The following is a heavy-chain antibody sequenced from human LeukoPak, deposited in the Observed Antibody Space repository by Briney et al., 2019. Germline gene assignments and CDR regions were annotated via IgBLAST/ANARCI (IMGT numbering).Heavy chain of an antibody. J-gene: IGHJ5*02. Sequence: AGGSLRLSCAASGFTFDDYAMRWVRQAPGKGLEWVSGISWNSGSIGYADSVKGRFTISRDNAKNSLYLQMNSLRAEDTALYYCAKGTRATNNWFDPWGQGTLVTVSS. CDR1: GFTFDDYA. CDR3: AKGTRATNNWFDP. V-gene: IGHV3-9*01. CDR2: ISWNSGSI.